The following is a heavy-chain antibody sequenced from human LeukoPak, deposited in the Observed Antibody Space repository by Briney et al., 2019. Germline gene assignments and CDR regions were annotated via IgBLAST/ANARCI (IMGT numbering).Heavy chain of an antibody. CDR2: IYYSGYT. CDR1: GGSISSNY. Sequence: SETLSLTCTVSGGSISSNYWSWIRPPPGKGLEWIGYIYYSGYTDYNPSLKGRVTISLDKSKDQVSLKLSSVTAADTAMYYCARAVAGSNWFDPWGQGTLVTVSS. V-gene: IGHV4-59*01. J-gene: IGHJ5*02. CDR3: ARAVAGSNWFDP. D-gene: IGHD6-19*01.